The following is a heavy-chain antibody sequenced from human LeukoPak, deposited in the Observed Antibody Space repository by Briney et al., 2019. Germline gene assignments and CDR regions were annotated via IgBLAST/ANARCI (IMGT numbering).Heavy chain of an antibody. CDR1: GFTFSTYA. D-gene: IGHD1-7*01. CDR2: IGASGGST. Sequence: PGGSLRLSCAASGFTFSTYAMSWVRQAPGKGLEWVSAIGASGGSTDYADSVKGRFTISRDNSKNTLYLQMNSLRAEDTAVYYCARGITGTKSYFDYWGQGALVTVSS. J-gene: IGHJ4*02. V-gene: IGHV3-23*01. CDR3: ARGITGTKSYFDY.